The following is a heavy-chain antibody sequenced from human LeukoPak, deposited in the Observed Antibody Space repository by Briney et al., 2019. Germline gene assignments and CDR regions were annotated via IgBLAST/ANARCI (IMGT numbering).Heavy chain of an antibody. CDR1: GFTVSTNY. V-gene: IGHV3-53*01. CDR3: ARDASGGGIMDY. CDR2: MYSDGRT. Sequence: QPGGSLSLSCAASGFTVSTNYMNWVRQAPGKGLEWVSAMYSDGRTYYADSVKGRFTISRDRSKNTLYLQMNSLRAEDTAVYFCARDASGGGIMDYWGQGTPVTVSS. J-gene: IGHJ4*02. D-gene: IGHD3-16*01.